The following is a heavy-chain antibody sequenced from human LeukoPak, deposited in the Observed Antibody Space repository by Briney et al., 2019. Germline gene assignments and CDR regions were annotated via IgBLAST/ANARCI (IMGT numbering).Heavy chain of an antibody. CDR3: AGPPVAPCSSTSCSLDY. CDR2: IIPIFGTA. CDR1: GGTFSSYA. D-gene: IGHD2-2*01. Sequence: ASVKVSCKASGGTFSSYAISWVRQAPGQGLEWMGGIIPIFGTANYAQKFQGRVTITADESTSTAYMELSSLRSEDTAVYYCAGPPVAPCSSTSCSLDYWGQGTLVTVSS. V-gene: IGHV1-69*13. J-gene: IGHJ4*02.